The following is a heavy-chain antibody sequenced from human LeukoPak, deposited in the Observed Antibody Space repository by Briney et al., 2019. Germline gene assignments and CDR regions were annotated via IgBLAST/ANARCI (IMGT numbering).Heavy chain of an antibody. V-gene: IGHV4-59*08. Sequence: SETLSLTCSVSGGSISNYDWSWIRQPPGKGLEWIGYIYDSGSTDYNPSLKSRVTISVDTSKNQFSLELRSVTAADTAVYYCAGHEDVADYYFDYWGQGTLVTVSS. CDR2: IYDSGST. CDR3: AGHEDVADYYFDY. D-gene: IGHD6-13*01. CDR1: GGSISNYD. J-gene: IGHJ4*02.